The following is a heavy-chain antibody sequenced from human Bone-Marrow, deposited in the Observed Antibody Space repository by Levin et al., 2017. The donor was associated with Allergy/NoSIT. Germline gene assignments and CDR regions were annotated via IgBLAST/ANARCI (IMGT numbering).Heavy chain of an antibody. J-gene: IGHJ6*02. CDR3: ASWAMYHYDRSAFDYFYYAMDV. V-gene: IGHV3-21*01. Sequence: LSLSCAASGILFSSYDMNWVRQAPGKGLEWVSSISAGGNYIYYADSVKGRFTISRDNAKNSLFLQMNSLRAEDTAVYYCASWAMYHYDRSAFDYFYYAMDVWGQGTTVTVSS. CDR2: ISAGGNYI. D-gene: IGHD3-22*01. CDR1: GILFSSYD.